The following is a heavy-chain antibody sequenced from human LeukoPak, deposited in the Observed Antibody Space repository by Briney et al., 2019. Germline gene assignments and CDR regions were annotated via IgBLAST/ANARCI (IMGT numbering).Heavy chain of an antibody. J-gene: IGHJ4*02. CDR3: ARTLRKSNWNYGY. CDR1: GYTFTVYY. D-gene: IGHD1-7*01. CDR2: INTNSGGT. Sequence: ASVKVSCKASGYTFTVYYMHWVRQAPGQGLEWMGWINTNSGGTNYAQKFQGRVTMTRDTSISTAYMELSRLRSDDAAVYYCARTLRKSNWNYGYWGQGTLVTVSS. V-gene: IGHV1-2*02.